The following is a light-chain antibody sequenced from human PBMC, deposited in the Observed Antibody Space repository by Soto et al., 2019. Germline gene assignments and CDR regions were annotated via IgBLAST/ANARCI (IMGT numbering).Light chain of an antibody. J-gene: IGKJ1*01. CDR2: GAS. CDR3: LQDYDYPRT. V-gene: IGKV3D-7*01. CDR1: QSVSGTY. Sequence: EIVLTQSPGTLSLSPGERATLPCRASQSVSGTYLFWYQQKPGQAPRLLIYGASTRATGIPTRFSGTGSGTEFTLTISSLQPEDFATYYCLQDYDYPRTFGQGTKVDIK.